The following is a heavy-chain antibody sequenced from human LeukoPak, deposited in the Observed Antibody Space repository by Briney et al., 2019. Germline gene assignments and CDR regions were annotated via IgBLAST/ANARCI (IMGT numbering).Heavy chain of an antibody. Sequence: ASVKVSCKASGYTLTGYYMHWVRQAHGQGLEWMGWINPNSGGTNYAQKFQGRVTMTRDTSISTAYMELSRLRSDDTAVYYCARDLEWELLRGINYWGQGTLVTVSS. CDR2: INPNSGGT. CDR3: ARDLEWELLRGINY. D-gene: IGHD1-26*01. CDR1: GYTLTGYY. V-gene: IGHV1-2*02. J-gene: IGHJ4*02.